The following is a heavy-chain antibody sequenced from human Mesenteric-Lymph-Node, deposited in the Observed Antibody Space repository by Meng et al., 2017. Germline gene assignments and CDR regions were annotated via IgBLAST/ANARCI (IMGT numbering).Heavy chain of an antibody. Sequence: GESLKISCGASQFTFSTYCMSWVRQAPGKGLEWVATIKQDGSEKHYVDSVKGRFTISRDNAKNSLYLQMNSLRAEDTAVYYCARDPLLRYFDWLSYYYYYSMDVWGQGTTVTVSS. CDR1: QFTFSTYC. J-gene: IGHJ6*02. D-gene: IGHD3-9*01. CDR3: ARDPLLRYFDWLSYYYYYSMDV. V-gene: IGHV3-7*01. CDR2: IKQDGSEK.